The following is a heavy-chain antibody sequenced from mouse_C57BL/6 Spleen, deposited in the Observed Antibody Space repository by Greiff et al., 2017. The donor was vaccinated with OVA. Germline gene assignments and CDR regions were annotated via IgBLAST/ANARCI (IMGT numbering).Heavy chain of an antibody. V-gene: IGHV5-17*01. CDR3: ARIYYDHDEGYFDV. CDR2: ISSGSSTI. Sequence: EVMLVESGGGLVKPGGSLKLSCAASGFTFSDYGMHWVRQAPEKGLEWVAYISSGSSTIYYADTVKGRFTISRDNAKNTLFLQMTSLRSEDTAMYYCARIYYDHDEGYFDVWGTGTTVTVSS. D-gene: IGHD2-4*01. J-gene: IGHJ1*03. CDR1: GFTFSDYG.